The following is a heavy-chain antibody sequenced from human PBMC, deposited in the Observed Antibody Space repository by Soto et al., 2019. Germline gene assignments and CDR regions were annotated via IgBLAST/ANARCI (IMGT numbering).Heavy chain of an antibody. CDR1: GFTFSSYS. J-gene: IGHJ6*02. CDR2: ISSSSSYI. D-gene: IGHD3-3*01. V-gene: IGHV3-21*01. Sequence: PAGSLTLSCAASGFTFSSYSMNWVRQAPGKGLEWVSAISSSSSYIYYADSVKGRFTISRDNAKNSLYLQMNGLRAEDTAVYYCARDERITICGVVPVNYYYGMDVWGQGTTVTVSS. CDR3: ARDERITICGVVPVNYYYGMDV.